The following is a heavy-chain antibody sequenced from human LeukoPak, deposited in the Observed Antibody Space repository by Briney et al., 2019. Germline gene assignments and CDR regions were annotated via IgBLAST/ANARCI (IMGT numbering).Heavy chain of an antibody. D-gene: IGHD6-19*01. J-gene: IGHJ4*02. Sequence: SETLSLTCTVSGGSISSYYWSWIRQPAGKGLEWIGRIYTSGSTNYNPSLKSRVTISLDTSKNQFSLELTSVTAADTAVYYCARDRHSRGWPFFDYWAQETLVTVSP. V-gene: IGHV4-4*07. CDR1: GGSISSYY. CDR2: IYTSGST. CDR3: ARDRHSRGWPFFDY.